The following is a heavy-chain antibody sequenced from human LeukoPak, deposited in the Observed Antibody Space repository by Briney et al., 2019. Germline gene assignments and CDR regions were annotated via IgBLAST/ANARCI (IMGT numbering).Heavy chain of an antibody. J-gene: IGHJ4*02. CDR3: ARGEGLTIFGVPGDY. CDR2: ISYDGSNK. CDR1: GFTFSSYA. D-gene: IGHD3-3*01. V-gene: IGHV3-30*04. Sequence: GGSLRLSCAASGFTFSSYAMSWVRQAPGKGLEWVAVISYDGSNKYYADSVKGRFTISRDNSKNTLYLQMNSLRAEDTAVYYCARGEGLTIFGVPGDYWGQGTLVTVSS.